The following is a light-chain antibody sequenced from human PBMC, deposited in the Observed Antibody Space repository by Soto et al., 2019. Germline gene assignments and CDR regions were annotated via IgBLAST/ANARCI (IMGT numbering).Light chain of an antibody. CDR3: SSYTSSSTLFYV. CDR2: DVS. V-gene: IGLV2-14*03. Sequence: QPASVSGSPGQSITISCTGTSSDVGGYNYVSWYQQHPGKAPKLMIYDVSNRPSGVSNRFSGSKSGNTASLAISGLQAEDEADYYCSSYTSSSTLFYVFGTGTKVTVL. CDR1: SSDVGGYNY. J-gene: IGLJ1*01.